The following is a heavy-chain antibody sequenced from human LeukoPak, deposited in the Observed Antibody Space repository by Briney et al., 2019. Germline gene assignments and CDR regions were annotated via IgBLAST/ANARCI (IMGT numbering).Heavy chain of an antibody. V-gene: IGHV4-34*01. Sequence: PSETLSLTCAVYSGSFSGYYWTWIRQPPGKGLEWIGEINRSGSTNYNPSLKSRVTISIDTSKNQFSLKLSSVTAADTAVYYCARGNHDSSGYHALDYWGQGTLVTVSS. D-gene: IGHD3-22*01. J-gene: IGHJ4*02. CDR1: SGSFSGYY. CDR2: INRSGST. CDR3: ARGNHDSSGYHALDY.